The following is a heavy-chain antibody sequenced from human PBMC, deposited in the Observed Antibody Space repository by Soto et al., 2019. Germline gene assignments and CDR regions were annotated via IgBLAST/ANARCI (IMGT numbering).Heavy chain of an antibody. V-gene: IGHV3-30-3*01. J-gene: IGHJ6*02. D-gene: IGHD6-13*01. Sequence: GGSLRLSCAASGFTFSSYAMHWVRQAPGKGLEWVAVISYDGSNKYYADSVKGRFTISRENSKNTLYLQMNSLRAEDTAVYYCAPPAAAGALYGMDVWGQGTTVTVSS. CDR3: APPAAAGALYGMDV. CDR2: ISYDGSNK. CDR1: GFTFSSYA.